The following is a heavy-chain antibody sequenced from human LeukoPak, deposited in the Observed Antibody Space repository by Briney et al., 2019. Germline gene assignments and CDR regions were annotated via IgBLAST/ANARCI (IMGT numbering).Heavy chain of an antibody. Sequence: GGSLRLSCAPSGFTSSDYYMSWIRQAPGKGLEWVSSISSSSSYIYYVDSVKGRFTISRDNAKKSVYLQMNSLRAEDTAVYYCARGQLYYDSSGFDYWGQGALVTVSS. J-gene: IGHJ4*02. CDR2: ISSSSSYI. V-gene: IGHV3-11*06. CDR3: ARGQLYYDSSGFDY. D-gene: IGHD3-22*01. CDR1: GFTSSDYY.